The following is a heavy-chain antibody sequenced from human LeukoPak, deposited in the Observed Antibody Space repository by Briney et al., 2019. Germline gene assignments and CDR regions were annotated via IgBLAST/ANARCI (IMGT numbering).Heavy chain of an antibody. CDR1: GGSFSGYY. V-gene: IGHV4-34*01. D-gene: IGHD1-14*01. CDR3: ASKTESF. Sequence: SETLSLTCAVYGGSFSGYYWSWIRQPPGKGLEWIGEINHSGSTNYNPSLKSRVTISVDTSKNQFSLKLSSVTAADTAVYYCASKTESFWGQGTLVTVSS. J-gene: IGHJ4*02. CDR2: INHSGST.